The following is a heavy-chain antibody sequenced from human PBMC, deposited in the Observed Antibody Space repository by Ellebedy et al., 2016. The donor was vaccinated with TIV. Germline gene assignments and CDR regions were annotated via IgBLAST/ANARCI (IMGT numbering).Heavy chain of an antibody. Sequence: MPSESLSLTCTVSGASITSYYYTWIRQPAGTGLEWLGRIHISGLTNYNPSLKSRLTMSVDTSKNQFSLKLSSVTAADTAVYYCARVTSDWFDPWGQGTLVTVSS. CDR1: GASITSYY. J-gene: IGHJ5*02. CDR2: IHISGLT. V-gene: IGHV4-4*07. CDR3: ARVTSDWFDP.